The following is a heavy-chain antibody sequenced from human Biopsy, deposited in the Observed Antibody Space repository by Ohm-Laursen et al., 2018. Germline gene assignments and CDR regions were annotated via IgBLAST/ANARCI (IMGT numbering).Heavy chain of an antibody. CDR2: IYHSGTT. CDR3: ATFRASWDTTQGGDY. CDR1: GVSISVDGYY. J-gene: IGHJ4*02. V-gene: IGHV4-31*03. D-gene: IGHD1-26*01. Sequence: TLSLICTVSGVSISVDGYYWAWIRQLPGKGLDWIGYIYHSGTTYYNPSLKSRLTMSVDTSKNEFSLRLRSVTAADTAVYFCATFRASWDTTQGGDYWGQGTLVTVSS.